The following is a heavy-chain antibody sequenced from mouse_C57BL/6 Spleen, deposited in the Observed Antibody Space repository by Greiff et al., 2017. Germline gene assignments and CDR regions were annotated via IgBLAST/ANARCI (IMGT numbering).Heavy chain of an antibody. D-gene: IGHD1-1*01. CDR3: ARGYYGSSCEGNWYFGV. Sequence: EVMLVESGGGLVKPGVSLKLSCAASGFTFSRYAMSWVRQTPEKGLEWVATISDGGSYTYYPDNVKGRFTIFRDDAKNNLYLQMSLLKSEDTAMYLCARGYYGSSCEGNWYFGVWGTGTTVTVTS. CDR2: ISDGGSYT. CDR1: GFTFSRYA. J-gene: IGHJ1*03. V-gene: IGHV5-4*03.